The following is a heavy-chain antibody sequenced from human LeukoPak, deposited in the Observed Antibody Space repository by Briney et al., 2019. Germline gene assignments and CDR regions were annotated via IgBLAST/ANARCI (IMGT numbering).Heavy chain of an antibody. Sequence: PGGSLRLSCAASGFTFSSYAMHWVRQAPGKGLEWVSFIPYDGGNKYYADSVKGRFTISRDDSKNTLYLQLNSLRAEDTAVYYCVKAFGGAAAVSWYFQHWGQGTLVTVSS. V-gene: IGHV3-30-3*01. D-gene: IGHD6-13*01. CDR1: GFTFSSYA. CDR2: IPYDGGNK. CDR3: VKAFGGAAAVSWYFQH. J-gene: IGHJ1*01.